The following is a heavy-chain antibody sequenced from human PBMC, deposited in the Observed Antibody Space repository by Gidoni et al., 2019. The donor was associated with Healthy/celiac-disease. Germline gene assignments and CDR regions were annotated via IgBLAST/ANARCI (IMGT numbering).Heavy chain of an antibody. CDR1: GGSFSGYY. CDR3: ARGGYCSTTSCYTGWFDP. CDR2: IYHRGST. V-gene: IGHV4-34*01. D-gene: IGHD2-2*02. J-gene: IGHJ5*02. Sequence: QVQLQQWGAGLLKPSETLSLTCAVYGGSFSGYYWSWVRQPPGKGLEWIGEIYHRGSTNYNPSLKSRVSISVDTSKNQFSLKLSSVTAADTAVYYCARGGYCSTTSCYTGWFDPWGQGTLVTVSS.